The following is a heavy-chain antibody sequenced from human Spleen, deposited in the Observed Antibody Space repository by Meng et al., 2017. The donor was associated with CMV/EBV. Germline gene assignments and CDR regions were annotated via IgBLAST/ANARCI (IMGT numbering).Heavy chain of an antibody. D-gene: IGHD2-2*02. Sequence: FSLSTHGVGVGWIRQPPGKALEWLALIYWNDEKRYSPSLKSRLTITKDTSKNQVVLSMTNMDPVDTATYYCAHPLCSTTNCDIEYFQFWGQGTLVTVSS. V-gene: IGHV2-5*01. J-gene: IGHJ1*01. CDR1: FSLSTHGVG. CDR3: AHPLCSTTNCDIEYFQF. CDR2: IYWNDEK.